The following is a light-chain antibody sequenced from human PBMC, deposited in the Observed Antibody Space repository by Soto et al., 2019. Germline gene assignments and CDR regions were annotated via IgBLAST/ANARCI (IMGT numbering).Light chain of an antibody. CDR2: GAS. V-gene: IGKV3-15*01. CDR3: QQYNNWPHT. J-gene: IGKJ2*01. CDR1: QSVSSK. Sequence: EIVMTQSPATLSVSPGERATLSCRASQSVSSKLAWFQQKPGQAPRLLIYGASTRATGIPARFSGSGSGTEFTLTINSLQPEDFAVYYWQQYNNWPHTVGQGTKVDIX.